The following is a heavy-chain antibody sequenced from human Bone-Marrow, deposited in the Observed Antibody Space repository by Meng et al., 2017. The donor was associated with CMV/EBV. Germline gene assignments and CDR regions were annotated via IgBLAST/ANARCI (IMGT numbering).Heavy chain of an antibody. Sequence: ASVKVSCKASGYTFTGYYMHWVRQAPGQGLEWMGWINPNSGGTNYAQKFQGRVTMTRDTSISTAYMELSRLRSDDTAVYYCARHGYYGSGSYYKPVYYYYYGMDVWGQGTTVTVSS. CDR3: ARHGYYGSGSYYKPVYYYYYGMDV. CDR2: INPNSGGT. J-gene: IGHJ6*02. D-gene: IGHD3-10*01. CDR1: GYTFTGYY. V-gene: IGHV1-2*02.